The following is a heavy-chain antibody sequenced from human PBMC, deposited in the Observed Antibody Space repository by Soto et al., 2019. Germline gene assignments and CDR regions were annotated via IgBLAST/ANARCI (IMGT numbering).Heavy chain of an antibody. Sequence: QMQLVQSGAEVKKPGASVKVSCKASGYTFTSYQMHWVRQAPGQGLEGMGIINPSGGRITYDPRFQGRFMMTRDTSTNTVYMELRSLRSEDTAVYYCARDGPPTTTGVGPSYTMDVWGQGTTVTVS. D-gene: IGHD3-3*01. CDR2: INPSGGRI. CDR3: ARDGPPTTTGVGPSYTMDV. CDR1: GYTFTSYQ. J-gene: IGHJ6*02. V-gene: IGHV1-46*01.